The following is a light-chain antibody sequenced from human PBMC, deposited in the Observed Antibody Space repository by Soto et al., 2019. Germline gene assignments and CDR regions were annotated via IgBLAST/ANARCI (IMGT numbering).Light chain of an antibody. V-gene: IGKV1-33*01. CDR2: DAS. CDR1: HDIITY. Sequence: DIQMTQSPSSLSASVGDRVTITCQASHDIITYLNWFQQRPGKVPKLLIHDASKLETGVPSRFSGSGSGTHFYLIITCRQPEDVATDYCLQYDPFPRVFGPGTTVDL. CDR3: LQYDPFPRV. J-gene: IGKJ3*01.